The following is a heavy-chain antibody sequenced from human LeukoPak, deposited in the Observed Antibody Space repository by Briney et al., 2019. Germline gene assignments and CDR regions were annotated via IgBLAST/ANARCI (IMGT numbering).Heavy chain of an antibody. J-gene: IGHJ4*02. D-gene: IGHD2-8*02. CDR2: IYYSGST. V-gene: IGHV4-59*08. CDR3: AGHHPRNTVDF. Sequence: NPSETLSLTCTVSGGSISSYYWSWIRQPPGKGLEWIAYIYYSGSTDYNPSLKSRVTISVDTSKNQFSLKLGSVTAADTAVYYCAGHHPRNTVDFWGQGTLVTVSS. CDR1: GGSISSYY.